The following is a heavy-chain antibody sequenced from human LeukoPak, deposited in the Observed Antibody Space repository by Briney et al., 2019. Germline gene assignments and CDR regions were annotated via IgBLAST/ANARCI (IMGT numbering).Heavy chain of an antibody. Sequence: GGSLRLSCAASGFTFSDYYMSWIRQAPGKGLEWVSYISSSGSTIYYADSVKGRFTISRDNAKNSLYLQMNSLRAEDTAVYYCARDPGAYYYDSSGYSTFDYWGQGTLVTVSS. D-gene: IGHD3-22*01. J-gene: IGHJ4*02. V-gene: IGHV3-11*04. CDR3: ARDPGAYYYDSSGYSTFDY. CDR2: ISSSGSTI. CDR1: GFTFSDYY.